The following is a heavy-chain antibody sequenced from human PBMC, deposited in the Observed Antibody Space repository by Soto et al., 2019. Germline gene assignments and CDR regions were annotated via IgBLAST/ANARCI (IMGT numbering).Heavy chain of an antibody. Sequence: EVQLVESGGGLVQPGGSLTLSCAASGFTFSRYWMHWVRQAPGEGLVWVSGISTDGSTTRYVDSVKGRFTISRDNVKNTLYLQMSSLRAEDTAVYYCARDDFIVVGISRGFDIWGQGTVVTVSS. CDR1: GFTFSRYW. CDR2: ISTDGSTT. D-gene: IGHD2-15*01. J-gene: IGHJ3*02. CDR3: ARDDFIVVGISRGFDI. V-gene: IGHV3-74*01.